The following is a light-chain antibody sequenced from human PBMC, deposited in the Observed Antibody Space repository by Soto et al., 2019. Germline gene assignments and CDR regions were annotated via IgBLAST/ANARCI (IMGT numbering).Light chain of an antibody. V-gene: IGLV2-11*01. CDR3: CSYAGSYTFV. Sequence: QAVVTQPRSVSGSPGQSVTISCTGTSSDVGGYNYVSWHQQHPGKAPELMIFDVSKRPSGVPARFSGSKSGNTASLTISGLQAEHEADYYCCSYAGSYTFVFGGGTKLTVL. CDR1: SSDVGGYNY. CDR2: DVS. J-gene: IGLJ2*01.